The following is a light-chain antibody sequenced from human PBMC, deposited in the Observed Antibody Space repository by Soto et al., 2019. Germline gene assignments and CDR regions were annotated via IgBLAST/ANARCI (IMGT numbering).Light chain of an antibody. Sequence: QSVLTQPPSVSAPPGQKVTISCSGSSSNIGTNYVSWYQHLPGTAPKLTIYDKNKRPSGIPDPFSGSQSGTSATLGITGLQTGDEADYYCGTWDTSLSSPYVFGTWTKLNVL. CDR1: SSNIGTNY. CDR2: DKN. V-gene: IGLV1-51*01. CDR3: GTWDTSLSSPYV. J-gene: IGLJ1*01.